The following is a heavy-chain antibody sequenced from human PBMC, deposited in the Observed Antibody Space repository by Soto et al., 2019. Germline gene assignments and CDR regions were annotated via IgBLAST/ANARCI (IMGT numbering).Heavy chain of an antibody. Sequence: EVQLVESGGGLVQPGGSLRLSCAASGFTFSSYWMHWVRQAPGKGLVWVSRINSDVSSTSYADSVKGRFTIPRDNAKNTLYLQMNSLRAEDTAVYYCARGRGDTAMVRYWGQGTLVTVSS. D-gene: IGHD5-18*01. J-gene: IGHJ4*02. CDR3: ARGRGDTAMVRY. CDR1: GFTFSSYW. CDR2: INSDVSST. V-gene: IGHV3-74*01.